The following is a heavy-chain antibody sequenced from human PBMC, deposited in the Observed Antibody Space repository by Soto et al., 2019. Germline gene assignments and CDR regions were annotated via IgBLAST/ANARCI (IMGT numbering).Heavy chain of an antibody. V-gene: IGHV1-8*01. J-gene: IGHJ5*02. CDR1: GYTFTSYD. D-gene: IGHD6-19*01. Sequence: QVQLVQSGAEVKKPGASVKVSCKASGYTFTSYDIIWVRQATGQGLEWMGWMNPSTGNTDSAEKFQGRITMTRNTSISTVYMELSSLSCEDTAVYYCARGRIIVAGGFDPWGQGTLVTVSS. CDR2: MNPSTGNT. CDR3: ARGRIIVAGGFDP.